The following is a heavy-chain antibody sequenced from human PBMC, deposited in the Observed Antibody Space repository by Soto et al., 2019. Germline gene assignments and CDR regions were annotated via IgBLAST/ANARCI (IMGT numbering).Heavy chain of an antibody. CDR3: AGAAHYSSPVRWFDP. D-gene: IGHD6-13*01. Sequence: QVQLQESGPGLVKPSQTLSLTCTVSGGSISSGGYYWSWIRQHPGKGLEWIGYIYYSGSTYYNPSRKGRATISVDPSKTQFSLKLSSVTAADTAVYYCAGAAHYSSPVRWFDPWGQGTLVTFSS. CDR1: GGSISSGGYY. V-gene: IGHV4-31*03. J-gene: IGHJ5*02. CDR2: IYYSGST.